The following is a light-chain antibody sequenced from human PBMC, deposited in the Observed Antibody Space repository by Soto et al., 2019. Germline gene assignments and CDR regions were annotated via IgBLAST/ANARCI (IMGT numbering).Light chain of an antibody. V-gene: IGKV3-15*01. CDR1: QSVSSN. J-gene: IGKJ3*01. CDR2: GAS. Sequence: EIVMTQSPATLSVSPGERATLSCRASQSVSSNLAWYQQKPGQAPRLLIYGASTRATGIPARFSGSGSGTEFTLTISSLQSEDSAVYYCQQYNNWPPLFTFGPGTKVDIK. CDR3: QQYNNWPPLFT.